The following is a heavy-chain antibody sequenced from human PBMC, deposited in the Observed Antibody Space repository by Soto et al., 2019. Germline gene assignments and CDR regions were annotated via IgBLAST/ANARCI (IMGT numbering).Heavy chain of an antibody. CDR2: IYYSGST. D-gene: IGHD4-4*01. CDR1: GGSISSGGYY. CDR3: ARDTVTTHYYYGMDV. V-gene: IGHV4-31*03. Sequence: TSETLSLTCTVSGGSISSGGYYWSWIRQHPGKGLEWIGYIYYSGSTYYNPSLKSRVTISVDTSKNQFSLKLSSVTAADTAVYYCARDTVTTHYYYGMDVWGQGTTVTVSS. J-gene: IGHJ6*02.